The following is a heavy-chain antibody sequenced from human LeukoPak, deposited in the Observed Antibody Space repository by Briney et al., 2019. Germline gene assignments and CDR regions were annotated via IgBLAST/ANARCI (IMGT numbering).Heavy chain of an antibody. Sequence: KASETPSLTCAVYGGSFSGYYWSWIRQPPGKGLEWIGEINHSGSTNFNPSLKSRVTISVDTSKNQFSLRLSSVTAADTAVYYCARAGSVVLVAAQFDYWGQGTLVTVSS. V-gene: IGHV4-34*01. J-gene: IGHJ4*02. CDR3: ARAGSVVLVAAQFDY. D-gene: IGHD2-15*01. CDR2: INHSGST. CDR1: GGSFSGYY.